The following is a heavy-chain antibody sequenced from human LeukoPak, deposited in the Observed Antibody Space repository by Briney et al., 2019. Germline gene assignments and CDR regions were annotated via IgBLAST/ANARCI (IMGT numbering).Heavy chain of an antibody. CDR1: GGSISSSSYY. V-gene: IGHV4-39*01. J-gene: IGHJ4*02. D-gene: IGHD1-26*01. Sequence: SETLSLTCTVSGGSISSSSYYWGWIRQPPGKGLEWIGSIYYSGSTYYNPSLKSRVTISVDTSKNQFSLKLSSVTAADTAVYYCASTGGSYLDYFDYWGQGTLVTVSS. CDR3: ASTGGSYLDYFDY. CDR2: IYYSGST.